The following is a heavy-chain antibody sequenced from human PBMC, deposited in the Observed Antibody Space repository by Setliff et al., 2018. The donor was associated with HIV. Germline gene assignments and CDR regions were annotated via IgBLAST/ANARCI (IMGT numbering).Heavy chain of an antibody. CDR3: ARGVWSGYYPDAFDI. J-gene: IGHJ3*02. CDR1: GGSVSSGGYY. CDR2: IYYSGST. Sequence: SETLSLTCTVSGGSVSSGGYYWSWIRQHPGKGLECIGYIYYSGSTSYNPSLKSRVTISVDTSKNQFSLTLKSLTAADTAMYYCARGVWSGYYPDAFDIWGQGTMVTVSS. D-gene: IGHD3-3*01. V-gene: IGHV4-31*03.